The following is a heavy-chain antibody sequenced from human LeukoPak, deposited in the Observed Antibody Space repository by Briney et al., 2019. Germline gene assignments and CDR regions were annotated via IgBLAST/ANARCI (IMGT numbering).Heavy chain of an antibody. CDR2: IYHSGST. J-gene: IGHJ3*02. Sequence: RASETLSLTCTASGGSISGGGYYWSWIRQPPGKGRGWIGYIYHSGSTYYNPSLKSRVTISVDRSKNQFSLKLSSVTAADTAVYYCARDRSYYYDSSGYYDAFDIWGQGTMVTVSS. CDR3: ARDRSYYYDSSGYYDAFDI. CDR1: GGSISGGGYY. V-gene: IGHV4-30-2*01. D-gene: IGHD3-22*01.